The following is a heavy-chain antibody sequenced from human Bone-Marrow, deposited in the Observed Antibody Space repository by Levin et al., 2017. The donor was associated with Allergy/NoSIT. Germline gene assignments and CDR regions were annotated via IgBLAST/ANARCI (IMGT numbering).Heavy chain of an antibody. Sequence: ASVKVSCAASGVIFNNCAMGWVRQAPGKGLEWVSITSGSGGDTYYADSVKGRFIISRDNSKNTVYLQMNSLSAEDTAIYYCGGRPVPSALGPFDYCGQGTLVTVSS. V-gene: IGHV3-23*01. J-gene: IGHJ4*02. CDR1: GVIFNNCA. D-gene: IGHD3-16*01. CDR2: TSGSGGDT. CDR3: GGRPVPSALGPFDY.